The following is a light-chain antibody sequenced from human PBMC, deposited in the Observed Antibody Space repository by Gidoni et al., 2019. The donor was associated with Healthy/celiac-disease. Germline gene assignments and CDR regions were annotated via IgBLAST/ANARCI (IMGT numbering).Light chain of an antibody. CDR1: QSVLYSSNNKNY. CDR2: WAS. V-gene: IGKV4-1*01. Sequence: DIVMTQSPDSLAVSLGERATIHCKSSQSVLYSSNNKNYLAWYQQKPGQPPKLLIYWASTRESGVPDRFSGSGSGTDFTLTIRSLQAEDVAVYYCQQYYSTTWTFXXXTKVEIK. J-gene: IGKJ1*01. CDR3: QQYYSTTWT.